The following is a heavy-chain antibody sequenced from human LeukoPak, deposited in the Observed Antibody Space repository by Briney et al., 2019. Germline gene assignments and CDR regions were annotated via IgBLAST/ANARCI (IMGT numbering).Heavy chain of an antibody. V-gene: IGHV4-34*01. CDR3: ARAPHFFDTSGSRYYFDY. D-gene: IGHD3-22*01. CDR2: INHSGST. Sequence: SETLSLTCAVYGGSFSGYYWSWIRQPPGKGLEWIGEINHSGSTNYNPSLKSRVTISVDTSKNQFSLNLSSVTAADTAVYYCARAPHFFDTSGSRYYFDYWGQGALVTVSS. J-gene: IGHJ4*02. CDR1: GGSFSGYY.